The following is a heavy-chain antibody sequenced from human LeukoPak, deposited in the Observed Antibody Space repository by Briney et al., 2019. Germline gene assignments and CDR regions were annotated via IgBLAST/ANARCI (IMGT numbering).Heavy chain of an antibody. CDR2: INPADSDA. J-gene: IGHJ4*02. Sequence: GESLKISCKGSGYSFTSYWIGWVRQMPGTGLEWMGIINPADSDARYSPSFQGQVTISVDKSITTAYLQWSSLKASDTAMYYCARLTGGLDYFDYWGQGTLVTVSS. D-gene: IGHD3-16*01. V-gene: IGHV5-51*01. CDR3: ARLTGGLDYFDY. CDR1: GYSFTSYW.